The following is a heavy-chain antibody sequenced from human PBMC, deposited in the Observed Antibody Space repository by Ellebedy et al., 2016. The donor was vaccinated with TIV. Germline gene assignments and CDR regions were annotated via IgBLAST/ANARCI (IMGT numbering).Heavy chain of an antibody. CDR3: AREFVGIQLWLGVTGDGMDV. CDR2: ISYDGSNK. J-gene: IGHJ6*02. D-gene: IGHD5-18*01. CDR1: GFTFSSYA. V-gene: IGHV3-30-3*01. Sequence: GESLKISXAASGFTFSSYAMHWVRQAPGKGLEWVAVISYDGSNKYYADSVKGRFTISRDNSKNTLYLQMNNLRAEDTAVYYCAREFVGIQLWLGVTGDGMDVWGQGTTVTVSS.